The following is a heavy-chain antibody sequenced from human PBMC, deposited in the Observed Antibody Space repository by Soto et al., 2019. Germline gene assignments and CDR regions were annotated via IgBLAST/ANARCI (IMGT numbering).Heavy chain of an antibody. CDR3: ARHGSN. J-gene: IGHJ4*02. V-gene: IGHV4-39*01. CDR2: IYYSGIT. Sequence: SETLSLTCTVSGVSISNSSYYWGWIRRPPGKGLEWVGTIYYSGITYYNPSLKSRVTISVDTSKNQFSLKLTSVTAADTAVYYCARHGSNWGQGTLVTVSS. CDR1: GVSISNSSYY.